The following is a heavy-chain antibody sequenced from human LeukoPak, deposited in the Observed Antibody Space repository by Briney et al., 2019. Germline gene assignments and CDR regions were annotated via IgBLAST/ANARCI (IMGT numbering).Heavy chain of an antibody. D-gene: IGHD2-8*01. V-gene: IGHV4-34*01. CDR1: GGSFSGYY. CDR2: INHSGST. CDR3: ATGCPAYCTNGVCWKYYYGMDV. J-gene: IGHJ6*02. Sequence: PSETLSLTCAVYGGSFSGYYWSWIRQPPGKGLEWIGEINHSGSTNYNPSLKSRVTISVDTSKNQFSLKLRSVTAADTAVYYCATGCPAYCTNGVCWKYYYGMDVWGQGTTVTVSS.